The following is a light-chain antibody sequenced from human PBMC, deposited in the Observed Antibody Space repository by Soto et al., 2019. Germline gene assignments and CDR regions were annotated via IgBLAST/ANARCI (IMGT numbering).Light chain of an antibody. V-gene: IGKV3-15*01. J-gene: IGKJ2*01. CDR3: QQYIDWPTYT. CDR1: QTVSRS. CDR2: GAS. Sequence: ELVLTQYPATLPVSPGARATLSCSASQTVSRSLAWYPQKPXQAPRLILYGASTRANGIPGRFSGSGSGTDLTLTISSLQSEDFAVYYCQQYIDWPTYTFGQGTKVDIK.